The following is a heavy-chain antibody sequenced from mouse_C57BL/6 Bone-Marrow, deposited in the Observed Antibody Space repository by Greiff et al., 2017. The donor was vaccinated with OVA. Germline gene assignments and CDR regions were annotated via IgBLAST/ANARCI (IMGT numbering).Heavy chain of an antibody. Sequence: QVQLQQPGAELVKPGASVKLSCKASGYTFTSYWMQWVKQRPGQGLEWIGEIDPSDSYTNYNQKFKGKATLTVDTSSSTAYMQLNSLTSEDSAVYYCARFSLAYWGQGTLVTVSA. V-gene: IGHV1-50*01. CDR2: IDPSDSYT. J-gene: IGHJ3*01. CDR3: ARFSLAY. CDR1: GYTFTSYW.